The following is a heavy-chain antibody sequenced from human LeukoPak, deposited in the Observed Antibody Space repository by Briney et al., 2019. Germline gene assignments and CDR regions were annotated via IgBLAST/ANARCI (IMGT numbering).Heavy chain of an antibody. J-gene: IGHJ4*02. CDR3: AREPYSSSSDRHEKAFDY. D-gene: IGHD6-6*01. CDR1: GYTFTAHF. Sequence: ASVQVSCKASGYTFTAHFIHWVRQAPGQGLEWMGQINSNNGGEKYAPKFQGRVTVLRDTSINTIYLDLTSLTSDDTAVYYCAREPYSSSSDRHEKAFDYWGQGTLVTVSS. V-gene: IGHV1-2*06. CDR2: INSNNGGE.